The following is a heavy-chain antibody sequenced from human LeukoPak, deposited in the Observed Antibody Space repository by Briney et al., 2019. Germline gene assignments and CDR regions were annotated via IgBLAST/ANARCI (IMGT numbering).Heavy chain of an antibody. J-gene: IGHJ3*02. CDR1: GFTFSSHW. CDR2: IRYEGTNK. CDR3: ATDQEVSWFGESQGAFDI. Sequence: GGCLRLARAVSGFTFSSHWVGSGRQARGKGLGWVASIRYEGTNKYYEDPVKGRFTISRDNCKNTLYLQMNSLRAEDTAVYYCATDQEVSWFGESQGAFDIWGQGTMVTVSS. D-gene: IGHD3-10*01. V-gene: IGHV3-30*02.